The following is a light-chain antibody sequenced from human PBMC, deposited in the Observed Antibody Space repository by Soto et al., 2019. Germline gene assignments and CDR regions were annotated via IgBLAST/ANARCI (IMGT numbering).Light chain of an antibody. V-gene: IGKV1-5*03. CDR3: QHYNSYSEA. CDR1: QSFSTW. CDR2: KAS. Sequence: DIQMTQSPSTLSAAVVARVTITCRASQSFSTWLALYQQKPGKAPKLLIHKASTLKSGVPSRFSGSGSGTEFTLTISSLQPDDFATYYCQHYNSYSEAFGQGTKVDIK. J-gene: IGKJ1*01.